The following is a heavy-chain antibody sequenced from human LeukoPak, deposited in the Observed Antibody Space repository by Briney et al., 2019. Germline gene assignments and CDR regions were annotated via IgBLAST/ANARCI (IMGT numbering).Heavy chain of an antibody. V-gene: IGHV3-7*01. CDR3: ARSYYYFGY. CDR1: GFTFSSYS. CDR2: IKQDGSEK. Sequence: GGSLRLSCAASGFTFSSYSMNWVRQAPGKGLEWVANIKQDGSEKYYVDSVKGRFTISRDNAKNSLYLQMNSLRAEDTAVYYCARSYYYFGYWGQGTLVTVSS. J-gene: IGHJ4*02. D-gene: IGHD1-26*01.